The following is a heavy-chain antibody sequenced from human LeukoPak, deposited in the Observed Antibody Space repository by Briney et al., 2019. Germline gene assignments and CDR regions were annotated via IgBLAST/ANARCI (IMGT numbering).Heavy chain of an antibody. V-gene: IGHV3-23*01. D-gene: IGHD4-17*01. CDR3: ARDYADYVGYFFFDY. J-gene: IGHJ4*02. CDR2: ISGGGETT. CDR1: GFTFNNYA. Sequence: GGSRRLSCAASGFTFNNYAMNWVRQAPWKGLDWVSSISGGGETTYYADSAKGRFTISRDNSQNTLYLQMNSLRAEDTAVYYCARDYADYVGYFFFDYWGQGTLVTVSS.